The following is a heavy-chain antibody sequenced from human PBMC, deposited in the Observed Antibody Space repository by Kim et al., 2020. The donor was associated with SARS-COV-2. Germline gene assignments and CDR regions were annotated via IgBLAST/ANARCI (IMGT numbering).Heavy chain of an antibody. D-gene: IGHD7-27*01. CDR1: GFTFSSFW. V-gene: IGHV3-7*01. J-gene: IGHJ4*02. CDR3: ARDFFWGFDY. Sequence: GVSLRLSCAVSGFTFSSFWMSWVRQAPGKGLEWVANIKQDGSEQYYADSVRGRFSISRDNAKNSLYLQMNSLRAEDTAVYYCARDFFWGFDYWGQGTLV. CDR2: IKQDGSEQ.